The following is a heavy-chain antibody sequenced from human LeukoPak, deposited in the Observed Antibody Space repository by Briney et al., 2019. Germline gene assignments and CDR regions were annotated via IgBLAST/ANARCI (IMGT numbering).Heavy chain of an antibody. CDR3: ARDLGAASFDY. D-gene: IGHD1-26*01. Sequence: GSLRLSCAASGFTFSDYSMNWVRQAPGKGLEWVSSITSSSNYMFYAGSVKGRFTISRDNAKNSLYLQMNSLRAEDTAVYYCARDLGAASFDYWGQGTLVTVSS. V-gene: IGHV3-21*01. CDR2: ITSSSNYM. CDR1: GFTFSDYS. J-gene: IGHJ4*02.